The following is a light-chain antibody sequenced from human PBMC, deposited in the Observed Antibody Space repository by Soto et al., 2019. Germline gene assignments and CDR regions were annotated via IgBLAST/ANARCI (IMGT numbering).Light chain of an antibody. V-gene: IGLV2-23*02. J-gene: IGLJ1*01. Sequence: QSVLTQPAPVSGSPGQSITISCTGTSTDVGTYNLVSWYQQHPGKASKVMIYEVRKRPSGISNRFSGSKSGNTASLTISGLQPEDESDYYCCSYASGSTSLFVFGTGTKVTVL. CDR2: EVR. CDR3: CSYASGSTSLFV. CDR1: STDVGTYNL.